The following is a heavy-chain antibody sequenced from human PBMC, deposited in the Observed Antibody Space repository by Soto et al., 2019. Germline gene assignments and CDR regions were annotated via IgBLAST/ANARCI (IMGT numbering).Heavy chain of an antibody. J-gene: IGHJ1*01. V-gene: IGHV4-39*02. CDR1: GGSISSRSNY. Sequence: QLQLQESGPGLVKPSETLSLTCTVSGGSISSRSNYWGWIRQPPGKGLEWIGSVYYSGGTYYNPSLMSRVAISIDTSKNQSSLELSFVTAADTAVYYCAREGPPIRAHNPPEYFQQWGPGTLVTVSS. CDR2: VYYSGGT. CDR3: AREGPPIRAHNPPEYFQQ. D-gene: IGHD1-26*01.